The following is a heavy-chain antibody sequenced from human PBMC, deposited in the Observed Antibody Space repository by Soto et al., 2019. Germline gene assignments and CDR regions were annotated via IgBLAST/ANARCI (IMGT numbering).Heavy chain of an antibody. CDR3: ARDLHDYVSFRFDP. V-gene: IGHV3-21*01. CDR2: ISRSSSYI. Sequence: GGSLRLSCAASGFTFSSYSMNWVRQAPGKGLEWVSSISRSSSYIYYADSVKGRFTTSRDNAKNSLYLQMNSLRAEDTVVYYCARDLHDYVSFRFDPWGQGTLVTVSS. D-gene: IGHD3-16*01. CDR1: GFTFSSYS. J-gene: IGHJ5*02.